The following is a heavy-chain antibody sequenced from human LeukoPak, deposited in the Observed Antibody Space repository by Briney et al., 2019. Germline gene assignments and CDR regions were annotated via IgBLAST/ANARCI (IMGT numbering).Heavy chain of an antibody. Sequence: GGSLRLSCAASGSTFSSYGMHWVRQAPGRGLEWVASIKEDGRQAYYMDSVKDRFTISRDNSKNTLYLQMNSLRAEDTAVYYCAKEIWTMYHDAFDIWGQGTMVTVSS. J-gene: IGHJ3*02. CDR2: IKEDGRQA. D-gene: IGHD3-10*02. V-gene: IGHV3-30*02. CDR1: GSTFSSYG. CDR3: AKEIWTMYHDAFDI.